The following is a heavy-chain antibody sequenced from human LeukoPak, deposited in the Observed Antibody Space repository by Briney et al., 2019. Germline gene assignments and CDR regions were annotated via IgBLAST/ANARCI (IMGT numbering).Heavy chain of an antibody. CDR3: AKVDPLVGATMVGDYFDY. J-gene: IGHJ4*02. CDR2: ISGSGGST. Sequence: PGGSLRLSCAASGFTFSSYAMSWVRQAPGKGLEWVSAISGSGGSTYYAGSVRGRFTISRDNSKNTLYLQMNSLRAEDTAVYYCAKVDPLVGATMVGDYFDYWGQGTLVTVSS. CDR1: GFTFSSYA. V-gene: IGHV3-23*01. D-gene: IGHD1-26*01.